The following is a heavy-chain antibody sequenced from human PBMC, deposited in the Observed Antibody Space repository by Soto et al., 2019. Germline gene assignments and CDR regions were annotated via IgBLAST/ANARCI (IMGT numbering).Heavy chain of an antibody. CDR3: ARQGSGSYYTYYSYMDV. CDR1: GYTFTSYG. J-gene: IGHJ6*03. V-gene: IGHV1-18*01. D-gene: IGHD3-10*01. CDR2: ISAYNGNT. Sequence: ASVKVSCKASGYTFTSYGISWVRQAPGQGLEWMGWISAYNGNTNYVQKLQGRVTMTTDTSTSTAYMELRSLRSDDTAVYYCARQGSGSYYTYYSYMDVWGKGTTVTVSS.